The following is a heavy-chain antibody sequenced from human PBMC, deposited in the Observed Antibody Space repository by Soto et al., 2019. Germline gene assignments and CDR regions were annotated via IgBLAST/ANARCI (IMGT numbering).Heavy chain of an antibody. CDR3: ARTVGWLDP. CDR1: GGSVSSNSAA. J-gene: IGHJ5*02. CDR2: TYYRSKWYK. Sequence: SQTLSLTCAISGGSVSSNSAAWSWIRQSPSRGLEWLGRTYYRSKWYKEYAASVKSRITINPDTSKNQFSLQLNSVSPEDTAVYYCARTVGWLDPWGQGSLVTSPQ. D-gene: IGHD1-26*01. V-gene: IGHV6-1*01.